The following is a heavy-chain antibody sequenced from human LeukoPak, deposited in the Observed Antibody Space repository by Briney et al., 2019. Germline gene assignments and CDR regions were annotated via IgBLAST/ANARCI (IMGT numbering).Heavy chain of an antibody. CDR2: IIPIFGTA. CDR3: VRDLIPWGRDYGDYGRLDY. D-gene: IGHD4-17*01. CDR1: GGTFSSYA. J-gene: IGHJ4*02. V-gene: IGHV1-69*13. Sequence: ASVKVSCKASGGTFSSYAISWVRQAPGQGLEWMGGIIPIFGTANYAQKFQGRVTITADESTSTAYMELSSLRSEDTAVYYCVRDLIPWGRDYGDYGRLDYWGQGTLVTVSS.